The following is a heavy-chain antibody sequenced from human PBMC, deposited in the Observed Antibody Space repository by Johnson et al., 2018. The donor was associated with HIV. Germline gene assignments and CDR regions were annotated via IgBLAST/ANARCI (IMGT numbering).Heavy chain of an antibody. J-gene: IGHJ3*02. Sequence: VQLVESGGGLVQPGGSLRLSCVASGFTFSTYVMHWVRQAPGKGLENVSAISSNGGTTYYANSVKGRFTISRDNSKNTLYLQINRLRAEDTALYYCARVKGAFDIWGQGTMVTVSS. CDR1: GFTFSTYV. V-gene: IGHV3-64*01. CDR3: ARVKGAFDI. CDR2: ISSNGGTT.